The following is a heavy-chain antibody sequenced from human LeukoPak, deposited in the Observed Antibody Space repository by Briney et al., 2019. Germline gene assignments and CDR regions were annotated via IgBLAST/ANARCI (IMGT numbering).Heavy chain of an antibody. CDR1: GGSFSNFV. J-gene: IGHJ4*02. Sequence: SVKVSCKASGGSFSNFVLSWVRQASGQGLEWVGGIIPPSGTPKYAQKFEDRVTVTADELTRTAYMEMNSLRSEDTAVYYCMREDMSLWGQGTLVTVSS. CDR2: IIPPSGTP. V-gene: IGHV1-69*13. CDR3: MREDMSL.